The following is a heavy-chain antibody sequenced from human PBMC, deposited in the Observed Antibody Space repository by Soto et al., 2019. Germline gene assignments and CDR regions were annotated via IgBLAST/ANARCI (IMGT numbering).Heavy chain of an antibody. CDR3: ARTAAHNAFDI. D-gene: IGHD2-15*01. Sequence: GASVKVSSKESGYTFTSYYMHWVRQAPGQGLEWMGIINPSGGSTSYAQKFQGRVTMTRDTSTSTVYMELSSLRSEDTAVYYCARTAAHNAFDIWGQGTMVTVSS. J-gene: IGHJ3*02. V-gene: IGHV1-46*01. CDR2: INPSGGST. CDR1: GYTFTSYY.